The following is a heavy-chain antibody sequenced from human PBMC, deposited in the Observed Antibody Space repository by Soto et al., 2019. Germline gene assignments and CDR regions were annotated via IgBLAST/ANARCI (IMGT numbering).Heavy chain of an antibody. J-gene: IGHJ1*01. CDR1: GFTFSSYG. CDR2: ISHDGSNK. CDR3: AKQYFQH. V-gene: IGHV3-30*18. Sequence: QVQLVESGGGVVQPGRSLRLSCAASGFTFSSYGMHWVRQAPGKGLEWVAVISHDGSNKYYADSVKGRFTISRDNSKNTLYLQMNSLRAEDTAVYHCAKQYFQHWGQDTLVTVST.